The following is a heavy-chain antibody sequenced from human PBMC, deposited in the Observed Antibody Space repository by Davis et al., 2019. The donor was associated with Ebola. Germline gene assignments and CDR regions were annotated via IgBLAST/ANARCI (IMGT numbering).Heavy chain of an antibody. V-gene: IGHV3-23*01. CDR3: TSSSPDY. Sequence: GESLKISCAASGFTFSSYAISWVRQVPGKGLEWVSAISGGGGTTYYEHSVKGRFTISRDNSKNTAYLQMNSLKTEDTAVYYCTSSSPDYWGQGTLVTVSS. CDR2: ISGGGGTT. CDR1: GFTFSSYA. J-gene: IGHJ4*02. D-gene: IGHD6-6*01.